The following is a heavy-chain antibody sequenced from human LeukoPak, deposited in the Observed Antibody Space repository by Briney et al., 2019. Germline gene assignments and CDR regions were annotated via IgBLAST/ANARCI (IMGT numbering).Heavy chain of an antibody. J-gene: IGHJ6*02. V-gene: IGHV3-7*01. CDR3: ARDRWELLSNSYHYCGLDV. Sequence: GGSLRLSCAASGFTFSNYWMSWVRHAPGKGLEWVANIKQDGSEKCYVDSVKGRFTISRDNAKNSLYLQMNSLRAEDTAVYYCARDRWELLSNSYHYCGLDVWGQGTTVTVSS. CDR1: GFTFSNYW. D-gene: IGHD2-15*01. CDR2: IKQDGSEK.